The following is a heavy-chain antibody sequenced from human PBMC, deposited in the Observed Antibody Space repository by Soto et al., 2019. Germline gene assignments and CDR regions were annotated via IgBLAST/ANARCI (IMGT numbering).Heavy chain of an antibody. D-gene: IGHD3-22*01. V-gene: IGHV3-23*01. CDR2: ISGGGGST. CDR1: GFTFSSYA. CDR3: AKEPYYYDSSGYPLGPPDY. J-gene: IGHJ4*02. Sequence: GGSLRLSCAASGFTFSSYAMSWVRQAPGKGLEWVSAISGGGGSTYYADSVKGRFTISRDNSKNTLYLQMNSLRAEDTAVYYCAKEPYYYDSSGYPLGPPDYWGQGTLVTVSS.